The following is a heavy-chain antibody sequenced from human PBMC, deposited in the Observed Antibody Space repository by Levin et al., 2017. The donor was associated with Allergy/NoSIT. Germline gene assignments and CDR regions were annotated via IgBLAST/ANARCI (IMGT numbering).Heavy chain of an antibody. Sequence: GGSLRLSCAASGFTFSSYSMNWVRQAPGKGLEWVSYISSSSSTIYYADSVKGRFTISRDNAKNSLYLQMNSLRAEDTAVYYCARVPGRVIRMRYYYYGMDVWGQGTTVTVSS. D-gene: IGHD3-22*01. CDR3: ARVPGRVIRMRYYYYGMDV. CDR2: ISSSSSTI. J-gene: IGHJ6*02. V-gene: IGHV3-48*01. CDR1: GFTFSSYS.